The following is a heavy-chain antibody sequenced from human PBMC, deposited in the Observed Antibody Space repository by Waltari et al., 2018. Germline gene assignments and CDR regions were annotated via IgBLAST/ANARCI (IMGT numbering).Heavy chain of an antibody. CDR1: GLSVTASH. CDR3: GRRSTVTTPPL. CDR2: IYSDGST. J-gene: IGHJ2*01. D-gene: IGHD4-17*01. V-gene: IGHV3-53*01. Sequence: EEQLVESGGGLIQPGESLRLSCAALGLSVTASHMAWVRQAPGKGPEALSVIYSDGSTYYAESVRGRFTLSRDSSKNIVSLQMTGLRADDTATYYCGRRSTVTTPPLWGRGVLVTVTT.